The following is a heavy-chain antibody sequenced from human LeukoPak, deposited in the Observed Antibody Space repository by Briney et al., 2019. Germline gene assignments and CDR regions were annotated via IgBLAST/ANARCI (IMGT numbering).Heavy chain of an antibody. V-gene: IGHV1-69*13. CDR2: IIPIFGTA. J-gene: IGHJ3*02. CDR3: ARVEWELRGGGHDAFDI. D-gene: IGHD1-26*01. Sequence: SVKVSCKASGGTFSSYAISWVRQAPGQGLEWMGGIIPIFGTANYAQKFQGRATITADESTSTAYMELSSLRSEDTAVYYCARVEWELRGGGHDAFDIWGQGTMVTVSS. CDR1: GGTFSSYA.